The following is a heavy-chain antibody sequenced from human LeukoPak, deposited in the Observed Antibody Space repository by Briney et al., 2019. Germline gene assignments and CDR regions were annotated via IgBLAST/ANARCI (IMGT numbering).Heavy chain of an antibody. D-gene: IGHD3-10*01. Sequence: SETLSLTCTASGGSIINYYMSWIRQPPGKGLEWIGYIYYSGSTNYNPSLKSRVTISLDTSKNQFFLKLSSVTAADTAVYYCAAHGSGSYYRFDYWGQGTLVTVSS. CDR1: GGSIINYY. CDR3: AAHGSGSYYRFDY. J-gene: IGHJ4*02. CDR2: IYYSGST. V-gene: IGHV4-59*01.